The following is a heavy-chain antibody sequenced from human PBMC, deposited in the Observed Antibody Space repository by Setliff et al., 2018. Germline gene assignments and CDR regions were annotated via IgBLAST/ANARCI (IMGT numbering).Heavy chain of an antibody. CDR3: ARAKGTTMATQYFDY. D-gene: IGHD3-10*01. V-gene: IGHV4-59*01. J-gene: IGHJ4*02. CDR2: IYYSGST. CDR1: GGSISSYY. Sequence: PSETLSLTCTVSGGSISSYYWSWIRQPPGKGLEWIGYIYYSGSTNYNPSLKSRVTISVDTSKNQFSLKLSSVTAADTAVYYCARAKGTTMATQYFDYWGQGTLVTVSS.